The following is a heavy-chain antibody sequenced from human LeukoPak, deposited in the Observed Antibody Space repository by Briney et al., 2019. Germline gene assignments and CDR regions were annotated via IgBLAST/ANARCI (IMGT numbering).Heavy chain of an antibody. Sequence: GGSLRLSRAASGFTFSSYGMHWVRQAPGKGLEWVAFIRYDGSNKYYADSVKGRFTISRDNSKNTLYLQMNSLRAEDTAVYYCAKYGWFGELSPFDYWGQGTLVTVSS. V-gene: IGHV3-30*02. CDR1: GFTFSSYG. CDR3: AKYGWFGELSPFDY. J-gene: IGHJ4*02. D-gene: IGHD3-10*01. CDR2: IRYDGSNK.